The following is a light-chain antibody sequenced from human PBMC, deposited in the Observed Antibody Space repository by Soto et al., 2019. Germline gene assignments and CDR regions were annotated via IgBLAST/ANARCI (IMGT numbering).Light chain of an antibody. V-gene: IGKV3-11*01. J-gene: IGKJ4*01. Sequence: ESGLRQSPVTLSLSPGERAPLSCTASDNVCSELAWYQQKPGQAPRLLIYDASERATGIPARFSGSGSGTEFTLTISTLEPEDFALYNCQQRSDWPPHFGGGTTVEMK. CDR1: DNVCSE. CDR2: DAS. CDR3: QQRSDWPPH.